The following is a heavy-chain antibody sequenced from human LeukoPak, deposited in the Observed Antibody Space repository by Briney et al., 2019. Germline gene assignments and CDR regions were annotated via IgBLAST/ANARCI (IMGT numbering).Heavy chain of an antibody. CDR3: AKDFTPDGIWDIDY. J-gene: IGHJ4*02. D-gene: IGHD1-20*01. Sequence: GGSLRLSCAASGFTVSSNYMSWVRQAPGKGLEWVSGIYGGGSGSTFYAESVKGRFTISRDNSKNTLYLQMNSLRDEDTAIYYCAKDFTPDGIWDIDYWGRGTLITVSS. V-gene: IGHV3-53*01. CDR1: GFTVSSNY. CDR2: IYGGGSGST.